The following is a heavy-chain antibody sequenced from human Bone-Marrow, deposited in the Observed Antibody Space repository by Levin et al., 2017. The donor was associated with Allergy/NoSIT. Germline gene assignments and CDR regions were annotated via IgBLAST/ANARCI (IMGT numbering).Heavy chain of an antibody. Sequence: PGGSLRLSCAASGFSFSNYAMNWVRQAPGKGLEWVSVISGSGLRTYYADSVKDRFTISRDNSKNTVYLRINSLRAEDTARYYCAKGKEPFYDSGTYSHPFDQWGQEPWSPSPQ. J-gene: IGHJ4*01. CDR2: ISGSGLRT. D-gene: IGHD1-7*01. CDR1: GFSFSNYA. CDR3: AKGKEPFYDSGTYSHPFDQ. V-gene: IGHV3-23*01.